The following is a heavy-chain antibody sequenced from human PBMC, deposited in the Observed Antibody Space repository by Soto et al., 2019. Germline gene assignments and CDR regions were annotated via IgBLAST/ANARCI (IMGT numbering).Heavy chain of an antibody. V-gene: IGHV4-4*02. CDR3: AITDYISGHYFDY. J-gene: IGHJ4*02. Sequence: PSETLSLTXAVSGGSISSSNWWSWVRQPPGKGLEWIGEIYHSGSTNYNPSLKSRVTISVDKSKNQFSLKLSSVTAADTAVYSCAITDYISGHYFDYCGQATLVTVSS. CDR1: GGSISSSNW. CDR2: IYHSGST. D-gene: IGHD3-22*01.